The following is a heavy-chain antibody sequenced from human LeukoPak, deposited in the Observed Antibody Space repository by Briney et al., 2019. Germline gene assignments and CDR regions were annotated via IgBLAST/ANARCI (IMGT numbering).Heavy chain of an antibody. CDR3: ARTPARRQWLSWFDP. Sequence: PSETLSLTCTVSDDSINSYYWNWIRQPPGKGLEWIGYIYYSGSTNYNPSLKSRVTISVDTSKNQFSLKLSSVTAADTAVYFCARTPARRQWLSWFDPWGQGTLVTVSS. V-gene: IGHV4-59*01. J-gene: IGHJ5*02. CDR1: DDSINSYY. D-gene: IGHD6-19*01. CDR2: IYYSGST.